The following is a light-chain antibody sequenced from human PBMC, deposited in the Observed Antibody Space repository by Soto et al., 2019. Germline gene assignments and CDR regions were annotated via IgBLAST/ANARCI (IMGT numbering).Light chain of an antibody. V-gene: IGLV2-14*01. Sequence: QSVRTQPASVSGAPRQSITISCTETTSGVRGYNYVSWYQHHPGKAPKLMIFEVSNRPSGVSNRFSGSKSGNTASLSISGLQTEDEADYYCTSYTSSNTLVFGTGTKVTVL. CDR1: TSGVRGYNY. CDR2: EVS. J-gene: IGLJ1*01. CDR3: TSYTSSNTLV.